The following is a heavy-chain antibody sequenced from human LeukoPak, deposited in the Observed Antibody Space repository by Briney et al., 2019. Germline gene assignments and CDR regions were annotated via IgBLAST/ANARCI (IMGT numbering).Heavy chain of an antibody. J-gene: IGHJ4*02. Sequence: GGSLRLSCAASGFTFSSYSMNWVRQAPGKGLEWVSFISSSSSYIYYADSVKGRFTIPRDNAKNSLYLQMNSLRAEDTAVYYCARTYGDLYFDYWGQGTLVTVSS. V-gene: IGHV3-21*01. D-gene: IGHD4-17*01. CDR2: ISSSSSYI. CDR3: ARTYGDLYFDY. CDR1: GFTFSSYS.